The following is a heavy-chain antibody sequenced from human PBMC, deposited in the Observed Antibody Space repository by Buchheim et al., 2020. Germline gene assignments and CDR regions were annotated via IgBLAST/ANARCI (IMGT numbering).Heavy chain of an antibody. V-gene: IGHV3-23*01. D-gene: IGHD3-22*01. CDR2: ITDSGSRT. Sequence: EVQLLESGGGLVQPGGSLRLSCAASGFLFSNYAMSWVRQAPGKGLEWVSGITDSGSRTYFADSVKGRFTISRDNSKNTLYLQMNSLRAEDTAVYYCAKRVYYDSSGYSYYFDSWVQG. J-gene: IGHJ4*02. CDR1: GFLFSNYA. CDR3: AKRVYYDSSGYSYYFDS.